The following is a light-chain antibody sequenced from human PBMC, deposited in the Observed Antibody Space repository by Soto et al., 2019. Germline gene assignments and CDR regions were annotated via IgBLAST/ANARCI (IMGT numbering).Light chain of an antibody. J-gene: IGKJ1*01. Sequence: EIVLTQSPGTLSLSPGERATLSCRASQSVSSSYFAWYQQQPGQAPRLLIYCASNRATGIPDRFSGSGSGTDFTLTISRLEHEDCAVYYCQQYGSALWTFGQGTKVEIK. CDR1: QSVSSSY. V-gene: IGKV3-20*01. CDR3: QQYGSALWT. CDR2: CAS.